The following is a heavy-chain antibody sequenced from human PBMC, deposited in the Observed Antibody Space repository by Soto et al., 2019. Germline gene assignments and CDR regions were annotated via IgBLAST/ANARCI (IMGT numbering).Heavy chain of an antibody. CDR3: ARGYDVTWPTSNY. J-gene: IGHJ4*02. CDR1: GGSFSGYF. D-gene: IGHD3-16*01. V-gene: IGHV4-34*01. CDR2: ITHTGGT. Sequence: QVQLQQWGAGLLKPSETLSLTCGVSGGSFSGYFWNWIRQPPGKGLEWIGEITHTGGTNYNPSLQGRVTISLDTSKNQFSLYLNSVTAADTAMYYCARGYDVTWPTSNYWGQGSLVTVSS.